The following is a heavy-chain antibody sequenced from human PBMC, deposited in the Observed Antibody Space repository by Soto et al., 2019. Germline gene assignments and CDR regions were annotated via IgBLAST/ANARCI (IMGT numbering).Heavy chain of an antibody. V-gene: IGHV4-4*02. Sequence: QVLLQESGPGLVQPSGTLSLSCVVSGVSIGSNYYWGWVRQSPGKGLEWLGDMSPIGSVNYNPSLTSRVTTSMGKSQIQFSLKMNSVTAADTAVYYCARSLGWYAIDYWSQGTLVIVSS. CDR2: MSPIGSV. CDR3: ARSLGWYAIDY. J-gene: IGHJ4*02. CDR1: GVSIGSNYY. D-gene: IGHD6-19*01.